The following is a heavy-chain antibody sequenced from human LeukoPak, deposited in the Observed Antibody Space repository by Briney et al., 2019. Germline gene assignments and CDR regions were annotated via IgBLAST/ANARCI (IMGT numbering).Heavy chain of an antibody. CDR1: GGSFSGYY. J-gene: IGHJ4*02. CDR3: ARRPRYCSGGSCLSLFDY. Sequence: SETLSLTCAVYGGSFSGYYWSWIRQPPGKGLEWIGEINHSGSTNYNPSLKSRVTISVDASKNQSSLKLSSVTAADTAVYYCARRPRYCSGGSCLSLFDYWGQGTLVTVSS. D-gene: IGHD2-15*01. V-gene: IGHV4-34*01. CDR2: INHSGST.